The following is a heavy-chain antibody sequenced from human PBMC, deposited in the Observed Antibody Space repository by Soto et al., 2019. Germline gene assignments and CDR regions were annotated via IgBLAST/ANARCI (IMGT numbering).Heavy chain of an antibody. CDR2: IIPIFGTA. V-gene: IGHV1-69*13. D-gene: IGHD6-13*01. Sequence: ASVKVSCKASGGTFSSYAISWVRQAPGQGLEWMGGIIPIFGTANYAQKFQGRVTITADESTSTAYMELSSLRSEDTAVYYCAGTFPQLGEHDAFDIWGQGTMVNV. CDR1: GGTFSSYA. CDR3: AGTFPQLGEHDAFDI. J-gene: IGHJ3*02.